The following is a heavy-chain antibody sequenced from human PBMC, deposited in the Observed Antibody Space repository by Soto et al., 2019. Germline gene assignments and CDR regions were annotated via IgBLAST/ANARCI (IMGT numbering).Heavy chain of an antibody. CDR2: MHYSGIA. Sequence: QVQLQESGPGLVKPSQTLSLTCTVSGGSISSGAYYWSWIRQHSEKGLEWIGYMHYSGIAYYNPSLTSRFTISVDTSKTQFSLKLSSVTAADTAVYYCARYYFHNSGYSNWFDPWGRGTLVTVSS. J-gene: IGHJ5*02. CDR1: GGSISSGAYY. D-gene: IGHD3-22*01. CDR3: ARYYFHNSGYSNWFDP. V-gene: IGHV4-31*03.